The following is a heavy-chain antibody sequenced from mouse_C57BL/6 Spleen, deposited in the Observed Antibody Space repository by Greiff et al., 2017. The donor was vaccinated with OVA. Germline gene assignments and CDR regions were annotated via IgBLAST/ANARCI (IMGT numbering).Heavy chain of an antibody. V-gene: IGHV5-9-1*02. CDR1: GFTFSSYA. CDR3: TRDYGSSLYYAMDY. J-gene: IGHJ4*01. D-gene: IGHD1-1*01. Sequence: EVNVVESGAGLVKPGGSLKLSCAASGFTFSSYAMSWVRQTPEKRLEWVAYISSGGDYIYYADTVKGRFTISRDNARNTLYLQMSSLKSEDTAMYYCTRDYGSSLYYAMDYWGQGTSVTVSS. CDR2: ISSGGDYI.